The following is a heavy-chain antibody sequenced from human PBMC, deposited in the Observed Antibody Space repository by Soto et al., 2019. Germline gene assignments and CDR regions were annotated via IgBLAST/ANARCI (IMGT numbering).Heavy chain of an antibody. V-gene: IGHV2-5*02. D-gene: IGHD2-15*01. CDR3: AHKGGRGAGMDV. CDR2: IYWDNDK. CDR1: GFSVSTSGVG. J-gene: IGHJ6*02. Sequence: QITLKESGTTLVKPKQTLTLTCTFSGFSVSTSGVGVAWIRQSPGKALEWLALIYWDNDKRYSPILQSRVTITKDTSKNQVVLTMTNMDPVDTATYYCAHKGGRGAGMDVWGQGTTVTVSS.